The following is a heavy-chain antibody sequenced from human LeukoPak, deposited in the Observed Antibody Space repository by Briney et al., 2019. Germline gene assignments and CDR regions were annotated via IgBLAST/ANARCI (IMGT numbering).Heavy chain of an antibody. Sequence: SETLSLTCTVSDGSINNDNYYWVWIRQPPGKGLEWIGNIYYSGSTYYNPSLKSRITISVDTSKNQFSLNLSSVTAADTAVYYCARQKNSPHCSGGTCYLDYWGQGPLVTVSS. D-gene: IGHD2-15*01. CDR2: IYYSGST. J-gene: IGHJ4*02. CDR1: DGSINNDNYY. V-gene: IGHV4-39*01. CDR3: ARQKNSPHCSGGTCYLDY.